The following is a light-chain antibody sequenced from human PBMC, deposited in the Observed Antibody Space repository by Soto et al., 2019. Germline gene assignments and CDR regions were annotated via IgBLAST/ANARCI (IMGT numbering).Light chain of an antibody. V-gene: IGKV3-11*01. CDR3: QQRSNWPYT. CDR1: QSVSSY. CDR2: DAS. J-gene: IGKJ2*01. Sequence: EIVLTQSPATLSLSPGERATLSCRASQSVSSYLAWYQQKPGQAPRLLIYDASNRATGVPARSSGSGSGTYFTLTNSSQEPEDFAVYYCQQRSNWPYTFGQGTKQEIK.